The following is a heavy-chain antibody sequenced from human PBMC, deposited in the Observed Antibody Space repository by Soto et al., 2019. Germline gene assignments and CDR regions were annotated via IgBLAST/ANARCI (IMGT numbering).Heavy chain of an antibody. V-gene: IGHV1-18*01. D-gene: IGHD5-12*01. CDR2: ISAYIGKT. CDR3: ARGPYARSGYEIDFDY. J-gene: IGHJ4*02. CDR1: GYTFSSNG. Sequence: GASVKVSCKASGYTFSSNGISWVRQAPGQGLEWMGWISAYIGKTDYAQKFQDRVTMTTDTSTSTAYMELRSLTSDDTAVYYCARGPYARSGYEIDFDYWGQGTLVTVSS.